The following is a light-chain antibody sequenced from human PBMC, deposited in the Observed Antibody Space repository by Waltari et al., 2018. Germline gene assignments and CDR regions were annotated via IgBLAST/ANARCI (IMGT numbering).Light chain of an antibody. CDR2: AAS. CDR1: QSSSNC. V-gene: IGKV1-39*01. J-gene: IGKJ1*01. Sequence: DIQMTQSPSSRAASVGDRVTVTCRASQSSSNCVNWYQHKPGKAPKLLIYAASTLQRGVPSRFSGSGSGTDFTLTISSLQAEDVAVYYCQQYFLTPTFGLGTRVEVK. CDR3: QQYFLTPT.